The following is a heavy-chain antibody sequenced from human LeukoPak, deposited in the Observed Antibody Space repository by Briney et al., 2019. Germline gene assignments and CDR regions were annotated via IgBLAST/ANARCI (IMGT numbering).Heavy chain of an antibody. CDR2: IYYSGSTYYSGST. Sequence: SETLSLTCTVSGGSMSSTSYYWGWIRQPPGKGLEWIGSIYYSGSTYYSGSTYYNPSLKSRVTISVDTSKNQFSLKLSSVTAADSAVYYCASSDSSGYYVDYWGQGTLVTVSS. CDR3: ASSDSSGYYVDY. J-gene: IGHJ4*02. CDR1: GGSMSSTSYY. D-gene: IGHD3-22*01. V-gene: IGHV4-39*07.